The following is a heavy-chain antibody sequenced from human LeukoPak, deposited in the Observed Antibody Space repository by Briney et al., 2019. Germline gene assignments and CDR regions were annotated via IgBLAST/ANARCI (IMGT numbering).Heavy chain of an antibody. CDR3: ARVPTVANWFDP. V-gene: IGHV4-38-2*02. J-gene: IGHJ5*02. Sequence: PSETLSLTCSVSGYSISSGYYWAWIRQPPGKGLEWIGSLYHGGSAYYNPSLKSRVTISLDTSKKQFSLKLSSVTAADTAVYYCARVPTVANWFDPWGQGTLVTVSS. D-gene: IGHD4-23*01. CDR1: GYSISSGYY. CDR2: LYHGGSA.